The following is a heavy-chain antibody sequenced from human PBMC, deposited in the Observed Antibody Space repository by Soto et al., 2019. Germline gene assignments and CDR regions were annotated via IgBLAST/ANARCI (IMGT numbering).Heavy chain of an antibody. CDR3: AKRHYYDSSGYVDY. D-gene: IGHD3-22*01. V-gene: IGHV3-23*01. Sequence: PGGSLRLSCAASGFTFSSYAMSWVRQAPGKGLEWVSAISGSGGSTYYADSVKGRFTISRDNSKNTLYLQMNSLRAEDTAVYYCAKRHYYDSSGYVDYWGQGTLVTVSS. CDR2: ISGSGGST. CDR1: GFTFSSYA. J-gene: IGHJ4*02.